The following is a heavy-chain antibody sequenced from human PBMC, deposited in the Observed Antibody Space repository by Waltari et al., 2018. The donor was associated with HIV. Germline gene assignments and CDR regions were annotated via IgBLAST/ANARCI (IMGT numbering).Heavy chain of an antibody. CDR3: ARVGGSLDTVDI. J-gene: IGHJ3*02. CDR2: IYPNGTT. Sequence: QLQLQESGSGLVKPSQTLSLNCAVSGGSISSGGYSWSWIRQPPGTGLEWIGNIYPNGTTYNNPPFKTRVTISVDGSKNQFSLKLTSVTAADTAVYFCARVGGSLDTVDIWGQGTMVTVSS. D-gene: IGHD6-25*01. CDR1: GGSISSGGYS. V-gene: IGHV4-30-2*01.